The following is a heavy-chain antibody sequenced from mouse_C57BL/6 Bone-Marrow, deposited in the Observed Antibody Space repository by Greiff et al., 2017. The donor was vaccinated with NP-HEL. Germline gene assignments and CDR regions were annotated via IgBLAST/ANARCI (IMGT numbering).Heavy chain of an antibody. V-gene: IGHV1-80*01. CDR3: ARGRAQAPYAMDY. J-gene: IGHJ4*01. CDR2: IYPGDGDT. CDR1: GYAFSSYW. D-gene: IGHD3-2*02. Sequence: LVESGAELVKPGASVKISCKASGYAFSSYWMNWVKQRPGKGLEWIGQIYPGDGDTNYNGKFKGKATLTADKSSSTAYMQLSSLTSEDSAVYFCARGRAQAPYAMDYWGQGTSVTVSS.